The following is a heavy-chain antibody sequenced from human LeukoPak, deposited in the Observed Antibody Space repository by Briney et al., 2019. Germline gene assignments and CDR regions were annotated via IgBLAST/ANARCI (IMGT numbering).Heavy chain of an antibody. CDR3: ARDRYYDFWSGPNNYYGMDV. CDR1: GYTFTSYG. D-gene: IGHD3-3*01. CDR2: ISAYNGNT. Sequence: GASVKVSCKASGYTFTSYGISWVRQAPGQGLEWMGWISAYNGNTNYAQKLQGRVTMTTDTSTSTAYMELRSLRSDDTAVYYCARDRYYDFWSGPNNYYGMDVWGQGTTVTVSS. V-gene: IGHV1-18*01. J-gene: IGHJ6*02.